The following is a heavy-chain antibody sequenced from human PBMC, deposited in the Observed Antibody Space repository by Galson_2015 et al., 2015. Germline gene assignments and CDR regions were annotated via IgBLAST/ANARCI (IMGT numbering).Heavy chain of an antibody. D-gene: IGHD1-1*01. CDR2: IYPGDSDT. CDR3: ARGLSTTGTHYYFDY. V-gene: IGHV5-51*01. J-gene: IGHJ4*02. Sequence: QSGAEVKKPGESLKISCKGSGYSFTSYWIGWVRQMPGKGLEWMGNIYPGDSDTRYSPSFQGQVTISADKSISTAYLQWSSLKASDTAMYYCARGLSTTGTHYYFDYWGQGTLVTVSS. CDR1: GYSFTSYW.